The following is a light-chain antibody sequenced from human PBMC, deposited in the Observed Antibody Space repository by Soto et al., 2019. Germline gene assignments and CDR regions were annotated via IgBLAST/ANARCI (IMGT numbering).Light chain of an antibody. CDR2: KAS. CDR1: QAIDSW. J-gene: IGKJ2*01. CDR3: QQYNSYPYT. V-gene: IGKV1-5*03. Sequence: DIPMTQSPSSLSASVGDRVPLTCGASQAIDSWLAWYQQKPGEAPKLLIYKASSLESGVPSRFSGSGSGTEFTLTISSLQPDDFATYYCQQYNSYPYTFGQGTKVDI.